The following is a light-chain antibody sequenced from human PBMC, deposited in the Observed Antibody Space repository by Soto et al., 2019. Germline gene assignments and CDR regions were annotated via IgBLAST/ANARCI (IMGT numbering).Light chain of an antibody. J-gene: IGKJ1*01. Sequence: ALQMTQSPSSLSASVGDRVTITCRASQGITDDLGWYQQKPGKAPKILIYAASSLQSGVPSRFSGSGSGTDFTLTISSLQPEDFATYYCLQNFNFPWTFGLGTKVEIK. CDR1: QGITDD. CDR3: LQNFNFPWT. CDR2: AAS. V-gene: IGKV1-6*01.